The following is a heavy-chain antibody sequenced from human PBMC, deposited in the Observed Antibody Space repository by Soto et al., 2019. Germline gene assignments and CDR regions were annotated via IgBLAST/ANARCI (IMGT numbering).Heavy chain of an antibody. J-gene: IGHJ6*02. CDR3: ARAQFSYGPFYYYYYGMDV. CDR2: IYYSGST. CDR1: GGSVSSGSYY. V-gene: IGHV4-61*01. D-gene: IGHD5-18*01. Sequence: PSETLSLTCTVSGGSVSSGSYYWSWIRQPPGKGLEWIGYIYYSGSTNYNPSLKSRVTISVDTSKNQFSLKLSSVTTADTAVYYCARAQFSYGPFYYYYYGMDVWGQGTTVTSP.